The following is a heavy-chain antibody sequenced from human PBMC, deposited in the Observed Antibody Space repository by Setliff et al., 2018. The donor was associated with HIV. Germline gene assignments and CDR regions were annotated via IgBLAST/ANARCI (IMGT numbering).Heavy chain of an antibody. V-gene: IGHV3-48*01. J-gene: IGHJ6*03. CDR3: AKGVDGYYYYYYMDV. CDR2: IGTSGHTI. CDR1: GFTFSGFG. Sequence: GESLKISCAASGFTFSGFGMNWVRQAPGGGLEWLSYIGTSGHTIYYADSVKGRFTISRDNSKNTLYLQMNSLRAEDTAVYYCAKGVDGYYYYYYMDVWGKGTTVTVSS.